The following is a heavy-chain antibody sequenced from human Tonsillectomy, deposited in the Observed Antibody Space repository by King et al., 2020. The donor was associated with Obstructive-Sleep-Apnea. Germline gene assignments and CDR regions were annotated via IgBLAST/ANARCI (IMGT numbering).Heavy chain of an antibody. D-gene: IGHD3-3*01. CDR3: ARFGDDFWSGYYTPFDY. V-gene: IGHV4-59*11. Sequence: VQLQESGPGLVKPSETLSLTCTVSGGSISSHYWSWIRQPPGRGLEGIGYIFYSGSTNYNPSLKSRVTISVDTSKNQFSLKLSSVTAADTAVYYCARFGDDFWSGYYTPFDYWGQGTLVTVSS. CDR1: GGSISSHY. J-gene: IGHJ4*02. CDR2: IFYSGST.